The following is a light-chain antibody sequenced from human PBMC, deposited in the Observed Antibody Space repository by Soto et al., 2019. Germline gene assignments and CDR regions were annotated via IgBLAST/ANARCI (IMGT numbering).Light chain of an antibody. CDR3: QQANNLPPA. V-gene: IGKV1D-12*01. J-gene: IGKJ4*01. CDR2: AAS. CDR1: QDISSW. Sequence: DIQMTQSPSSVSASVGDRVTITCRASQDISSWLAWYQQKPGEAPKLLIYAASTLQSGVPSRFSGSGSETDFTLTISSLQPEDFAIYYCQQANNLPPAFGGGTKVEIK.